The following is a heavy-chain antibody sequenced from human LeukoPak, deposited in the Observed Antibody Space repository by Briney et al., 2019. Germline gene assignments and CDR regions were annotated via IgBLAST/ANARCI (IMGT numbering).Heavy chain of an antibody. J-gene: IGHJ5*02. D-gene: IGHD6-13*01. CDR1: GFTFSSYG. Sequence: GRSLRLSCAASGFTFSSYGVHWVRQAPGQGLEWVALIRYDGGKEYYADSVKGRFTISRDNSKNTLYLQMNSLRAEDTAVYYCAPSEEKQQLDPWGQGTLVTVSS. V-gene: IGHV3-33*01. CDR2: IRYDGGKE. CDR3: APSEEKQQLDP.